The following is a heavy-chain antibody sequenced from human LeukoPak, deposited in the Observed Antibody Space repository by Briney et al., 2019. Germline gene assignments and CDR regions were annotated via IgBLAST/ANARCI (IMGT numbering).Heavy chain of an antibody. Sequence: SVTVSCKPSIGTFSSYAISWVRQAPGHGLEWMGRIVPIYGRTDYAQKFEGRVTITADKSTNTAYMELRSLRSDDTAVYYCARDHEEWLVLAFDVWGHGTMVTVSS. J-gene: IGHJ3*01. V-gene: IGHV1-69*04. D-gene: IGHD6-19*01. CDR2: IVPIYGRT. CDR1: IGTFSSYA. CDR3: ARDHEEWLVLAFDV.